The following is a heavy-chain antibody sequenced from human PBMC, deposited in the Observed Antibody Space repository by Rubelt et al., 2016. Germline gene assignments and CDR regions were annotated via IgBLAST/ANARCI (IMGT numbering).Heavy chain of an antibody. D-gene: IGHD1-26*01. Sequence: VQLVESGGGLVKPGGSLRLSCAASGFTFSDYYMSWIRQAPGKGLEWVSYISSSGTNKYYADSVRGRFTIYRDNAQNSLYLQMNSLRAEETAVYYCARLLGYSYEEYHYGMDVWGQGTTVTVSS. CDR2: ISSSGTNK. V-gene: IGHV3-11*04. J-gene: IGHJ6*02. CDR1: GFTFSDYY. CDR3: ARLLGYSYEEYHYGMDV.